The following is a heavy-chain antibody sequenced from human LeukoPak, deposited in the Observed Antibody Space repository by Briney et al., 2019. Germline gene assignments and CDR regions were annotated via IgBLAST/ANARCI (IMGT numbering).Heavy chain of an antibody. CDR2: IDPNSGVT. Sequence: ASVKVSCTASGYIFTFHYIHWVRQAPGQGLEWMGWIDPNSGVTNNAQKFQGRVTMTRDTSITTVYMEMTWLTSDDTAVFYCERDPGYTGYNSWYFDDWGQGTLVTGSS. J-gene: IGHJ4*02. D-gene: IGHD5-12*01. V-gene: IGHV1-2*02. CDR1: GYIFTFHY. CDR3: ERDPGYTGYNSWYFDD.